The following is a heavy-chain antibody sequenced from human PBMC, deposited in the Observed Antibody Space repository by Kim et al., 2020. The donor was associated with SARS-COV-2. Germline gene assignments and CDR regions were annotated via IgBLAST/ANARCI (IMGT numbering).Heavy chain of an antibody. J-gene: IGHJ6*02. D-gene: IGHD4-17*01. CDR2: GNT. Sequence: GNTKYSQKFQGRVTITRDTPASTAYMELSSLRSEDTAVYYCARATGYGMDVWGQGTTVTVSS. CDR3: ARATGYGMDV. V-gene: IGHV1-3*01.